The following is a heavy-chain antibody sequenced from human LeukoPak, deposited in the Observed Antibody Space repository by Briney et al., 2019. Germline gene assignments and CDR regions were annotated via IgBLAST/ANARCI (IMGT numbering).Heavy chain of an antibody. D-gene: IGHD2-21*01. J-gene: IGHJ4*02. V-gene: IGHV4-39*02. CDR1: GGSISSSSYY. CDR3: ARDFPVVIAFDY. CDR2: IYYSGST. Sequence: SETLSLTCTVSGGSISSSSYYWGWIRQPPGKGLEWIGSIYYSGSTYYNPPLKSRVTISVDTSKNQFSLKLSSVTAADTAVYYCARDFPVVIAFDYWGQGTLVTVSS.